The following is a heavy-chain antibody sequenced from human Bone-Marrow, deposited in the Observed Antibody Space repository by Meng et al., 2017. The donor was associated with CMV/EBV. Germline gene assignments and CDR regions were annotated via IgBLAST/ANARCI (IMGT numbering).Heavy chain of an antibody. CDR1: GFTFSDYY. CDR3: ARGKKGGELLYFDY. CDR2: ISKSGSNK. V-gene: IGHV3-11*04. D-gene: IGHD1-26*01. J-gene: IGHJ4*02. Sequence: GESLKISCAASGFTFSDYYMSWIRQAPGKGLEWVSYISKSGSNKYYADSVKGRFTISRDNSKNTLYLQMNSLRAEDTAVYYCARGKKGGELLYFDYWGQGTLVTVSS.